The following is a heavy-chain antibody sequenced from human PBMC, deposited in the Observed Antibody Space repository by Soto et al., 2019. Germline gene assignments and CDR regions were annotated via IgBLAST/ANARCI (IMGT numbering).Heavy chain of an antibody. J-gene: IGHJ4*02. Sequence: QVQLVESGGGVVQPGRSLRLSCAASGFTVSSYGMHWVRQAPGKGLEWVAVISDGTNKYYADSVKGRFTIPRDNFKNTVDVQMNSLGPEDTAVYYCPQGGCCSGHHCGQGTLVTFTS. D-gene: IGHD6-19*01. CDR2: ISDGTNK. CDR1: GFTVSSYG. V-gene: IGHV3-30*18. CDR3: PQGGCCSGHH.